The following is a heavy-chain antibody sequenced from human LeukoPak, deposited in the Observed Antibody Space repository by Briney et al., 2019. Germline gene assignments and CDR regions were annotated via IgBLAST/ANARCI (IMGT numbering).Heavy chain of an antibody. D-gene: IGHD3-10*01. CDR2: IKSKTDGGTT. J-gene: IGHJ4*02. V-gene: IGHV3-15*01. Sequence: GGSLRLSCAASGFTFSNAWMGWVRQAPGKGLEWVGRIKSKTDGGTTDYAAPVKGRFTISRDDSKNTLYLQMNSLKTEDTAVYYCTGAYYYGSEDINFDYWGQGTLVTVSS. CDR1: GFTFSNAW. CDR3: TGAYYYGSEDINFDY.